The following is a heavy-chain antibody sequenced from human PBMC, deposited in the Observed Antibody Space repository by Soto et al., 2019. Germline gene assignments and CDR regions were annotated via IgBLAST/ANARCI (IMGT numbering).Heavy chain of an antibody. Sequence: QVQLQQWGAGLLKPSETLSLTCAVYGGSLSGYYWSWIRQPPGKGLEWIGEINHSGSTTYNPSRKGTVTISMDTTKNQSSLKLSSVPAAGTAVYYCARGWGRIFDYWGQGTLVTVSS. CDR2: INHSGST. D-gene: IGHD7-27*01. CDR3: ARGWGRIFDY. CDR1: GGSLSGYY. J-gene: IGHJ4*02. V-gene: IGHV4-34*01.